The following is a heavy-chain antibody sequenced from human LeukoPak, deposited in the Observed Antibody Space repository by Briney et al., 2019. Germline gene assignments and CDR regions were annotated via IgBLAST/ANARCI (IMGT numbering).Heavy chain of an antibody. Sequence: PSETLSLTCTVSGGSISSSSYYWGWVRQPPGKGLEWIGSIYYSGSTYYNPSLKSRVTISVDTSKNQFSLKLSSVTAADTAVYYCARHTDYYGSGSYCFDYWGQGTLATVSS. D-gene: IGHD3-10*01. CDR2: IYYSGST. V-gene: IGHV4-39*01. CDR3: ARHTDYYGSGSYCFDY. J-gene: IGHJ4*02. CDR1: GGSISSSSYY.